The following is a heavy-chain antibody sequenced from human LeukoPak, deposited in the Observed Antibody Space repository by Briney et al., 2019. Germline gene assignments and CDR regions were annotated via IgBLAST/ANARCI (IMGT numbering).Heavy chain of an antibody. D-gene: IGHD1-1*01. CDR1: GFTFRTSA. J-gene: IGHJ5*02. Sequence: GGSLTLSCAASGFTFRTSAMSWVRQAPGQGLEWVSSISGNAHSTYYADSVKGRFTTSRDNSKNTLYLQMNSLRAEDTAVYYCATDLRTPSAWGQGALVTVSS. CDR3: ATDLRTPSA. V-gene: IGHV3-23*01. CDR2: ISGNAHST.